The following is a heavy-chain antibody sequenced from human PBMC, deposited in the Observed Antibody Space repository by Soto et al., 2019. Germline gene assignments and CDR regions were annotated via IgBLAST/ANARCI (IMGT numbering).Heavy chain of an antibody. CDR2: IIPVFRTP. V-gene: IGHV1-69*13. CDR1: GGTFRRYS. Sequence: GASVKVSCKASGGTFRRYSIIWVRQAPGHGLEWVGGIIPVFRTPNYAQKFQGRVTSTADESTSTASMELSSLRSDDTAVYYCAREVYFYYSMDVWGQGTTVTVSS. J-gene: IGHJ6*02. CDR3: AREVYFYYSMDV.